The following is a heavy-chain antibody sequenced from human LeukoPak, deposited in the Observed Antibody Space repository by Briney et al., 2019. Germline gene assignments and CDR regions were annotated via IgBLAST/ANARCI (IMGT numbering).Heavy chain of an antibody. V-gene: IGHV3-7*01. CDR3: TRVIVAAPGYFDYFDF. Sequence: PGGSLRLSCTASGFSFSNHYMRWIRQAPGKGLEWVANINEDGSNKWHLGSVKGRFTVSRDNARNSLYLQMNSLRFEDTAVYYCTRVIVAAPGYFDYFDFWGQGVLVTVSS. D-gene: IGHD3-9*01. CDR1: GFSFSNHY. CDR2: INEDGSNK. J-gene: IGHJ4*02.